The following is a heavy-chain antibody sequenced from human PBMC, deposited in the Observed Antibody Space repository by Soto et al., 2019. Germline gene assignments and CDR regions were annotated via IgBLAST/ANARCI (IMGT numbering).Heavy chain of an antibody. V-gene: IGHV3-30*18. J-gene: IGHJ3*02. Sequence: QVQLVESGGGVVPPGRSLRLSCAASGLSSRTYGMHWVRQAPGKGLEWVAAISSGGSETYYADSVKGRFTISRDNSKNTLYLQMNCVRAEDTAVYYCAKDFCALDAFHIWGQGTMVTVSS. CDR2: ISSGGSET. CDR1: GLSSRTYG. CDR3: AKDFCALDAFHI.